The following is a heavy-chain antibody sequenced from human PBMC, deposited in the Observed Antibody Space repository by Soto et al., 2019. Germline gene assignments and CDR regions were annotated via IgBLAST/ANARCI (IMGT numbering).Heavy chain of an antibody. CDR3: VRATAARQRDYSYHYYLHI. CDR2: INPNGGST. CDR1: GYTFINYY. V-gene: IGHV1-46*03. D-gene: IGHD6-6*01. J-gene: IGHJ6*03. Sequence: QVQLVQSGAEVKKPGASVKVSCKASGYTFINYYIHWVRQAPGQGLEWMGVINPNGGSTVYAQKSQVRVTLTRDTSTSTVYVELSSLRSDDTAVYFCVRATAARQRDYSYHYYLHIWGKGTTVTVSS.